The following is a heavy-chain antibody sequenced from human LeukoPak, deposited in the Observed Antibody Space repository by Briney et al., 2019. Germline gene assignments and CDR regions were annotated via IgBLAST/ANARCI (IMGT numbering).Heavy chain of an antibody. V-gene: IGHV4-59*01. D-gene: IGHD6-13*01. Sequence: SETLSLTCTVSGGSISSYYWGWIRQPPGKGLEWIGYIYHSGSSNYNPSLKSRVTISVDTSKNQVSLKLTSVTAADTAVYYCARGAWYSSSWYEYFQHWGQGTLVTVSS. CDR2: IYHSGSS. CDR3: ARGAWYSSSWYEYFQH. CDR1: GGSISSYY. J-gene: IGHJ1*01.